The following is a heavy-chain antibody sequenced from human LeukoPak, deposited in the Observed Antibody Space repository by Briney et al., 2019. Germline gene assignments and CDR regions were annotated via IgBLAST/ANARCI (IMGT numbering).Heavy chain of an antibody. CDR2: ITDSGVTT. V-gene: IGHV3-23*01. J-gene: IGHJ4*02. CDR3: AKLWRGSYPRYFDY. CDR1: GFTFSSYA. D-gene: IGHD1-26*01. Sequence: PGGSLRLSCAASGFTFSSYAMSWVSQAPGKGLEWVSAITDSGVTTFYADSVKGRFTISRDNSKSTLYLQMNSLSAEDSAIYYCAKLWRGSYPRYFDYWGQGALVTVSS.